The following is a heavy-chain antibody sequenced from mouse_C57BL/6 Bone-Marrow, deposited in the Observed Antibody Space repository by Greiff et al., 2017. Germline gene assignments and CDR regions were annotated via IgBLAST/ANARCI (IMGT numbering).Heavy chain of an antibody. J-gene: IGHJ4*01. Sequence: EVQLQQSGAELVRPGASVKLSCTASGFNIKDDYMHWVKQRPEQGLEWIGWIDPENGDTEYASKFQGKATITADTTSNTAYLQLSSLTSEDTAVYECTTELRYAMDYWGQGTSVTVSS. CDR2: IDPENGDT. CDR1: GFNIKDDY. CDR3: TTELRYAMDY. V-gene: IGHV14-4*01. D-gene: IGHD1-1*01.